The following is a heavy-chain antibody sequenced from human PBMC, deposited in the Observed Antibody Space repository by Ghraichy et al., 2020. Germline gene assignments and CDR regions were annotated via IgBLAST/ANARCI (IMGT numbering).Heavy chain of an antibody. Sequence: GGSLRLSCAASGFTFSNAWMNWVRQAPGKGLEWVGRIKSKTDGGTTDYAAPVKGRFTISRDDSKNTLYLQMNSLKTEDTAVYYCTTDTLETTYYDSSGGVMDVWGQGTTVTVSS. J-gene: IGHJ6*02. CDR2: IKSKTDGGTT. CDR3: TTDTLETTYYDSSGGVMDV. D-gene: IGHD3-22*01. CDR1: GFTFSNAW. V-gene: IGHV3-15*07.